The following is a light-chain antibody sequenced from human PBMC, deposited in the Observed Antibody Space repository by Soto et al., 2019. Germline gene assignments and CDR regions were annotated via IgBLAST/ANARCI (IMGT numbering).Light chain of an antibody. CDR3: QQYGGSPWT. CDR2: GAS. J-gene: IGKJ1*01. Sequence: EIVLTQSPGTLSLSPGERATLSCRASQSVSSSYLAWYQQKLGQAPRLLIYGASSRATGIPARFSGSGSGTDFTLTISRLEPEDFAVYYCQQYGGSPWTFGQGTKVEIK. V-gene: IGKV3-20*01. CDR1: QSVSSSY.